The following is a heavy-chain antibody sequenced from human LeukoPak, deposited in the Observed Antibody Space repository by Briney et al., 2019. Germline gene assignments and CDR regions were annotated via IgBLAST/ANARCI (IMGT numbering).Heavy chain of an antibody. J-gene: IGHJ4*02. CDR3: AKEGNGDYSGH. CDR2: ISGSGGST. Sequence: GGSLRLSCAAFGFTFSSYAMSWVRQAPGKGLEWVSTISGSGGSTYYADSVKGRFTISRDNSKNTLYLQMNSLRAEDTAVYYCAKEGNGDYSGHWGQGTLVTVSS. V-gene: IGHV3-23*01. CDR1: GFTFSSYA. D-gene: IGHD4-17*01.